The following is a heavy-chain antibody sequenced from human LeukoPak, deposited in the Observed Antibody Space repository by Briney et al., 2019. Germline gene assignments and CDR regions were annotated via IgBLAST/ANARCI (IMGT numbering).Heavy chain of an antibody. CDR1: GFTFSSYE. D-gene: IGHD3-22*01. Sequence: PGGSLRLSCAASGFTFSSYEMNWVRQAPGKGLEWVADISSSGSTIYYADSVKGRFTISRDNSKNTLYLQMNSLRAEDTAVYYCAKGGENVVITCTDYWGQGTMVTASS. CDR2: ISSSGSTI. V-gene: IGHV3-48*03. CDR3: AKGGENVVITCTDY. J-gene: IGHJ4*02.